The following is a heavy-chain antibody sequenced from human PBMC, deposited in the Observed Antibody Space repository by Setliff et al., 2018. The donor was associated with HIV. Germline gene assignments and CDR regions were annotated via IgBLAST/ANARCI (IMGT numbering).Heavy chain of an antibody. Sequence: PSETLSLTCTVSGGSISSDYWSWIRQPPGKAPEWIGYVYNSGTTKYNPSLKSRVTISVDTSKNQVSLKLTSVTAADTAVYYCARYKCINFACVGFDIWGQGTVVTVSS. J-gene: IGHJ3*02. CDR1: GGSISSDY. V-gene: IGHV4-59*01. CDR2: VYNSGTT. CDR3: ARYKCINFACVGFDI. D-gene: IGHD3-9*01.